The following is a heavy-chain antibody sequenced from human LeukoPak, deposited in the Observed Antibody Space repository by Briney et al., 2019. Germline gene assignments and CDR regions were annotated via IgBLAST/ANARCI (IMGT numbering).Heavy chain of an antibody. CDR1: GFTFSSSP. J-gene: IGHJ4*02. V-gene: IGHV3-30-3*01. CDR3: AKVSRKGPYYYDSSGYYSPPTFDY. CDR2: ISYGGNNE. Sequence: GGSLRLSCAASGFTFSSSPMHWVRQAPGKGLEWVAVISYGGNNEDYADSVKGRFTISRDNSKNTLYLQMNSLRAEDTAVYYCAKVSRKGPYYYDSSGYYSPPTFDYWGQGTLVTVSS. D-gene: IGHD3-22*01.